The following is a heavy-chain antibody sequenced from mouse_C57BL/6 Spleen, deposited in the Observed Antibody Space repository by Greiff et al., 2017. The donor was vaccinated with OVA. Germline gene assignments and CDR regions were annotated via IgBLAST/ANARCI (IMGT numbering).Heavy chain of an antibody. Sequence: QVQLQQSGPELVKPGASVKISCKASGYSFTSYYIHWVKQRPGQGLEWIGWIYPGSGNTKYNEKFKGKATLTADTSSSTAYMQLSSLTSEDSAVYYCATITTVVATGGFYYWGQGTTLTVSS. D-gene: IGHD1-1*01. CDR1: GYSFTSYY. J-gene: IGHJ2*01. V-gene: IGHV1-66*01. CDR3: ATITTVVATGGFYY. CDR2: IYPGSGNT.